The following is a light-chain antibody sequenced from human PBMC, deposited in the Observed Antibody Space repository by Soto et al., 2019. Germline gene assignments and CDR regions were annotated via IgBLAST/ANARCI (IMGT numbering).Light chain of an antibody. CDR2: AAS. CDR3: QQYNNWPPIT. Sequence: EIVLTQSPATLSLSPGERATLSCRASQSISSSDLAWYQHRPGQAPRLLIYAASSRATGIPARFSGSGSGTEFTLTISSLQSEDFAVYYCQQYNNWPPITFGQGTRLEI. CDR1: QSISSSD. V-gene: IGKV3D-15*01. J-gene: IGKJ5*01.